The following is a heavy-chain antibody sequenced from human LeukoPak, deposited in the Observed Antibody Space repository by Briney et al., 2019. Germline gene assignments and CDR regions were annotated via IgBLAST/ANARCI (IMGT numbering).Heavy chain of an antibody. V-gene: IGHV1-24*01. CDR3: AIAGSSGYYPAGDY. J-gene: IGHJ4*02. CDR2: FDPEDGET. CDR1: GYTLTELS. D-gene: IGHD3-22*01. Sequence: ASVKVSCKVSGYTLTELSMHWVRQAPGKGLEWMGGFDPEDGETIYAQKFQGRVTMTEDTSTDTAYMELSSLRSEDTAVYYCAIAGSSGYYPAGDYWGQGTLVTVSS.